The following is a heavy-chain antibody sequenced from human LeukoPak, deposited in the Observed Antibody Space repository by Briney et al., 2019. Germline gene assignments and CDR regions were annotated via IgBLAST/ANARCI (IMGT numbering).Heavy chain of an antibody. V-gene: IGHV7-4-1*02. CDR1: GYTFTRFE. J-gene: IGHJ4*02. Sequence: ASVKVSCKASGYTFTRFEMSWVRQAPGQGLEWMGWINTNTGNPTYAQGFTGRFVFSLDTSVNTAYLQINSLKAEDTAVYCCARVDTSTWSRYDYWGQGTLVTVSS. CDR3: ARVDTSTWSRYDY. D-gene: IGHD6-13*01. CDR2: INTNTGNP.